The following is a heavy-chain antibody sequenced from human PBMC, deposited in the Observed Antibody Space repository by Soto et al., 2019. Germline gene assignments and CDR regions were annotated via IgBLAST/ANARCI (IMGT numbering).Heavy chain of an antibody. J-gene: IGHJ4*02. CDR2: IKPDGSEK. Sequence: EIQLVESGGGLVQPGGSLRLSCAASGFTFSSYWTGWVRQPPGKGLEWVANIKPDGSEKWYVDSVKGRFTISRDNAKNSLYLQMSSLKTEDTAVYYCARVSTHSGTYFYFDYWDQGSLVTVSS. V-gene: IGHV3-7*05. D-gene: IGHD1-26*01. CDR1: GFTFSSYW. CDR3: ARVSTHSGTYFYFDY.